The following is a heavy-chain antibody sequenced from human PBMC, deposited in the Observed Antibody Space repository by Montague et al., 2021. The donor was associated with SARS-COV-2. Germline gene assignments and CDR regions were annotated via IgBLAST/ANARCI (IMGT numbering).Heavy chain of an antibody. Sequence: SLRLSCAASGFTFSTYAMSWVRQAPGKGLEWVSGISSSDGSTFYADSVKGRFTISRDNSKNTLYLQMHSLRADDTAVFYCAKGPFRVFYPHPLFDYWGQGTLVTVSS. J-gene: IGHJ4*02. D-gene: IGHD3-10*01. V-gene: IGHV3-23*01. CDR2: ISSSDGST. CDR3: AKGPFRVFYPHPLFDY. CDR1: GFTFSTYA.